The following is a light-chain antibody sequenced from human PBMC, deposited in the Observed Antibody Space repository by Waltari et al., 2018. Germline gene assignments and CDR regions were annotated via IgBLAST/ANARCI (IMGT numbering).Light chain of an antibody. CDR1: SSNIGNNA. CDR3: AAWDDSLNGLV. CDR2: YDD. Sequence: QSVLTQPPSVSEAPRQRVTISCSGSSSNIGNNAVIWYHQLPGKAPKLLIYYDDLLPSGVADRFSGSKSGTSASLASSGLQSEDEADYYCAAWDDSLNGLVFGGGTKLTVL. V-gene: IGLV1-36*01. J-gene: IGLJ2*01.